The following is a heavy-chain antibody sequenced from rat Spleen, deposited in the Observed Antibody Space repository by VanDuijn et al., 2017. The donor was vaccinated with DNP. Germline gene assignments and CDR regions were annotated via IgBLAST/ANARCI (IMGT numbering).Heavy chain of an antibody. CDR1: GFTFSNYD. CDR3: ARRGYGGYWFAY. CDR2: ISTGGGNT. V-gene: IGHV5S13*01. J-gene: IGHJ2*01. Sequence: EVQLVESGGGLVQPGRSLKLSCAASGFTFSNYDMAWVRQAPTKGLEWIASISTGGGNTYYRDSVKGRFTISRDNAKNTQYLQMDSLRSEDTATYYCARRGYGGYWFAYWGQGVMVTVSS. D-gene: IGHD1-11*01.